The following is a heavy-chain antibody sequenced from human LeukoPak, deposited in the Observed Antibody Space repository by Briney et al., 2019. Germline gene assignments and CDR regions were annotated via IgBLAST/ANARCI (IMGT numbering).Heavy chain of an antibody. Sequence: SETLSLTCAVYGGSFSGYYRSWIRQPPGKGLEWIGEINHSGSTNYNPSLKSRVTISVDTSKNQFSLKLSSVTAADTAVYYCASAPYCSSTSCSYWGQGTLVTVSS. D-gene: IGHD2-2*01. CDR1: GGSFSGYY. J-gene: IGHJ4*02. CDR3: ASAPYCSSTSCSY. V-gene: IGHV4-34*01. CDR2: INHSGST.